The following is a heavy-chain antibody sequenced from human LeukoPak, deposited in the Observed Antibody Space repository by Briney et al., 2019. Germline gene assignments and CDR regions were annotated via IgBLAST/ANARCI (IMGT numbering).Heavy chain of an antibody. V-gene: IGHV5-51*01. Sequence: KRGESLKISCKGSGYSFTSYWIGWVRQMPGKGLEWMGIIYPGDSDTRYSPSFQGQVTISADKSISTAYLQWSSLKASDTAMYYCARLTDMDYGDWGIDYWGQGTLVTVSS. CDR1: GYSFTSYW. D-gene: IGHD4-17*01. J-gene: IGHJ4*02. CDR3: ARLTDMDYGDWGIDY. CDR2: IYPGDSDT.